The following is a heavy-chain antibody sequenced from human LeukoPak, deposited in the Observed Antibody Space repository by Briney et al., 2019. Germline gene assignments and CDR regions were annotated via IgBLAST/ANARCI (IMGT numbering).Heavy chain of an antibody. Sequence: GGSLRLSCAAAGFRVRDNHMYWVRQAPGKGLEWVSVIYNGDGTGYADSVKGRFTISRDNSQNTVSLQMDSLRVGDTAVYFCVRNLRYCSDGSCSPWGQGALVTVSS. CDR1: GFRVRDNH. CDR3: VRNLRYCSDGSCSP. CDR2: IYNGDGT. J-gene: IGHJ4*02. V-gene: IGHV3-66*01. D-gene: IGHD2-15*01.